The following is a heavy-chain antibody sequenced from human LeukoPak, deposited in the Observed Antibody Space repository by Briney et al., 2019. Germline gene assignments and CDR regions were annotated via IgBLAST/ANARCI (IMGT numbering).Heavy chain of an antibody. Sequence: ASVKVSCKASGGTLSRIVISWVRQAPGQGLEWMGWIRAYNGNTNYAQKFQGRVTMTTDTSTSTAYMELRSLRSDDTAVYYCARGGTYSRGLLVYWGQGTLVTVSS. D-gene: IGHD1-26*01. CDR2: IRAYNGNT. CDR3: ARGGTYSRGLLVY. J-gene: IGHJ4*02. CDR1: GGTLSRIV. V-gene: IGHV1-18*01.